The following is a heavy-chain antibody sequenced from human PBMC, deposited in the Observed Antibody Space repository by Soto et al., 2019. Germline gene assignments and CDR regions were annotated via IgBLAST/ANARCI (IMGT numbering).Heavy chain of an antibody. J-gene: IGHJ4*02. V-gene: IGHV4-4*07. CDR2: IYNGGIP. Sequence: PSETLSLTFTVSGGSVSSQYWSWIRQPAGKGLEWIGRIYNGGIPLIHPSLESRVALSLDTSKNQFSLTLSSVTAADTAIYYCASQDYDKSVYYFDYWGRGTLVTVSS. CDR1: GGSVSSQY. D-gene: IGHD3-22*01. CDR3: ASQDYDKSVYYFDY.